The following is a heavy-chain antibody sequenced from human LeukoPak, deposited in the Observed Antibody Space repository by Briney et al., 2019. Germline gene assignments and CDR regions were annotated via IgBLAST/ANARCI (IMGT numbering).Heavy chain of an antibody. D-gene: IGHD6-13*01. CDR1: GFTFSSYA. CDR3: TRDLTGTTWSENDY. V-gene: IGHV3-23*01. CDR2: VSGSGGST. J-gene: IGHJ4*02. Sequence: GGSLRLSCAASGFTFSSYALSWVRQAPGKGLEWVSTVSGSGGSTYNADSVKGRFTISRDNSKNTLYLQMNNLRADDTARYYCTRDLTGTTWSENDYWGQGTLVTISS.